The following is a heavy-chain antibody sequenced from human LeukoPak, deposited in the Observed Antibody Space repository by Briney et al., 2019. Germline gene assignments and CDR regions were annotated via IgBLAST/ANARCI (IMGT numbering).Heavy chain of an antibody. J-gene: IGHJ4*02. Sequence: GGSLRLSCAASGFTFSSYSMNWVRQAPGKGLEWVSGISWNSGSIGYADSVKGRFTISRDNAKNSLYLQMNSLRAEDTALYYCAKDSGSSILGVDYWGQGTLVTVSS. CDR3: AKDSGSSILGVDY. V-gene: IGHV3-9*01. CDR1: GFTFSSYS. D-gene: IGHD1-26*01. CDR2: ISWNSGSI.